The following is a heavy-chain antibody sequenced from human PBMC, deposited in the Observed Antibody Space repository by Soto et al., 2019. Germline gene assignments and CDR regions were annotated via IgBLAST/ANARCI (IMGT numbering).Heavy chain of an antibody. V-gene: IGHV4-30-2*01. CDR2: IYHSGST. CDR3: ARAHYGDYGYGMDV. D-gene: IGHD4-17*01. J-gene: IGHJ6*02. CDR1: GGSISSGGYS. Sequence: QLQLQESGSGLVKPSQTLSLTCAVSGGSISSGGYSWSWIRQPPGKGREWIGYIYHSGSTYYNPSLKSRVTIXVXRXXNQFSLKLSSVTAADTAVYYCARAHYGDYGYGMDVWGQGTTVTVSS.